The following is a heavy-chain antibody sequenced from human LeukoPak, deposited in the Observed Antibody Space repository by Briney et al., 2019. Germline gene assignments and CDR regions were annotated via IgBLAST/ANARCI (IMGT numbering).Heavy chain of an antibody. V-gene: IGHV1-2*02. D-gene: IGHD3-22*01. CDR3: ARDRKRREYYYDSSGYYCDEFDI. CDR1: GYTFTGYY. CDR2: INPNSGGT. J-gene: IGHJ3*02. Sequence: ASVKVSCKASGYTFTGYYMQWVRQAPGQGLEWMGWINPNSGGTNYAQKFQGRVTMTRDTSISTAYMELSRLRSDDTAVYYCARDRKRREYYYDSSGYYCDEFDIWGQGTMVTVSS.